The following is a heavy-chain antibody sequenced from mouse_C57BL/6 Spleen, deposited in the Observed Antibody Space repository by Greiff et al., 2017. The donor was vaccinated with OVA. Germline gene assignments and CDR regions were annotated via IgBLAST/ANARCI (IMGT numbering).Heavy chain of an antibody. CDR3: AREGVAARGWFAY. V-gene: IGHV1-53*01. Sequence: VQLQQSGTELVKPGASVKLSCKASGYTFTSYWMHWVKQRPGQGLEWIGKINPSNGGTNYNEKFKSKATLTVDKSSSTAYMQLSSLTSEDSAVYYCAREGVAARGWFAYWGQGTLVTVSA. D-gene: IGHD1-1*01. J-gene: IGHJ3*01. CDR2: INPSNGGT. CDR1: GYTFTSYW.